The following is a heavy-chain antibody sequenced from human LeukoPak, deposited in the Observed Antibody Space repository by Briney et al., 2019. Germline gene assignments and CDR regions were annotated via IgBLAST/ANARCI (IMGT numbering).Heavy chain of an antibody. CDR3: ARGFFDSTSY. CDR1: GYTFTNYD. J-gene: IGHJ4*02. D-gene: IGHD2/OR15-2a*01. Sequence: GASVKVSCKASGYTFTNYDINWVRQATGQGREWMGWLDPHSDSSGFAQKFQGRVALTKNTSISTAYMELRRLTSDDTAVYFCARGFFDSTSYWGQGTQVTVSS. CDR2: LDPHSDSS. V-gene: IGHV1-8*01.